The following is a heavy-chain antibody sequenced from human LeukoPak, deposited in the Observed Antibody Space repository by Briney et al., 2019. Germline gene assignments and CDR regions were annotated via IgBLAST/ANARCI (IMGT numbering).Heavy chain of an antibody. J-gene: IGHJ4*02. CDR2: ISYDGSNE. Sequence: HPGRSLRLSCAASGFSFSSYGMHWVRQAPGKGLEWVAVISYDGSNEYFADSVKGRFTVSRDNSKNTLYLQMNSLRPEDTAVYYCAKDLGVGAYLLFDYITSGLDSWGQGTLVTVSS. V-gene: IGHV3-30*18. D-gene: IGHD2-21*01. CDR1: GFSFSSYG. CDR3: AKDLGVGAYLLFDYITSGLDS.